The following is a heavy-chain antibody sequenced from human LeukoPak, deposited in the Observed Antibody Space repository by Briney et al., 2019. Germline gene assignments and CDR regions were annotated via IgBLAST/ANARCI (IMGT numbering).Heavy chain of an antibody. Sequence: ASVKVSCKASGYTFTSYYMHWVRQVPGQGLEWMGIINPSGGSTSYAQKFQGRVTMTRDTSTSTVYMELSSLRSEDTAVYYCASRQDDSYDILSGYHAFDIWGQGTMVAVSS. CDR1: GYTFTSYY. J-gene: IGHJ3*02. CDR3: ASRQDDSYDILSGYHAFDI. V-gene: IGHV1-46*01. D-gene: IGHD3-9*01. CDR2: INPSGGST.